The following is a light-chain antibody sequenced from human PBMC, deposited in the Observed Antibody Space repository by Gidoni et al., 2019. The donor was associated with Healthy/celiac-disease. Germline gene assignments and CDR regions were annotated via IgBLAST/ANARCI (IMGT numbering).Light chain of an antibody. V-gene: IGKV3-15*01. CDR2: GAA. CDR1: KSVSSN. CDR3: QQYNNWPPGT. Sequence: EIVMTQSPATLSVSPGERATLSCRASKSVSSNLAWYQQKPGQAPRLLIYGAATRATGIPARFSGSGSGTEFTLTISSLQSEDFAVYYCQQYNNWPPGTFXQXTKLEIK. J-gene: IGKJ2*02.